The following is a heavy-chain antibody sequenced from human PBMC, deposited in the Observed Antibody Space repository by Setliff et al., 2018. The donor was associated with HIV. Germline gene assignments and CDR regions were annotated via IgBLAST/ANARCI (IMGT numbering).Heavy chain of an antibody. D-gene: IGHD3-16*01. CDR1: GESFSGHH. J-gene: IGHJ5*02. CDR2: IHTTGST. CDR3: AKRTFGSGRLDP. V-gene: IGHV4-4*09. Sequence: PSETLSLTCAACGESFSGHHYSWIRQSPGKGLEWIGQIHTTGSTNYNPSLKSRVTISMDTSKNQFSLNLNSVTATDTAVYYCAKRTFGSGRLDPWGQGTLVTVSS.